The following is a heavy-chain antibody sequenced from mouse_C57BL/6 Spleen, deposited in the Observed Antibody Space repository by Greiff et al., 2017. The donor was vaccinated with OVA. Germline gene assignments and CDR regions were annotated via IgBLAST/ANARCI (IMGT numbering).Heavy chain of an antibody. Sequence: QVQLQQPGAELVMPGASVKLSCQASGYTFTSYWMHWVKQRPGQGLEWIGEIDPSDSYTNYNQKFKGKSTLTVYKSSSTAYMQLSSLTSEDSAVYYCARLPGAMDYWGQGTSVTVSS. CDR2: IDPSDSYT. V-gene: IGHV1-69*01. CDR1: GYTFTSYW. D-gene: IGHD4-1*01. CDR3: ARLPGAMDY. J-gene: IGHJ4*01.